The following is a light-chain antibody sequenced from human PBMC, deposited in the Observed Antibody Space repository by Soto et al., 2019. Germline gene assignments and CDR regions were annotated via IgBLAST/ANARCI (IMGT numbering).Light chain of an antibody. CDR3: QHYGTSMWT. Sequence: EIVLTQSPGTLSLSPGERATLSCRASQSVSSSSLSWYQQKPGQAPRLLIYDTSSRATDIPDRFSGSGSETDFSLTISRLEPEDFTVYYCQHYGTSMWTFGQGTTVEIK. CDR2: DTS. V-gene: IGKV3-20*01. CDR1: QSVSSSS. J-gene: IGKJ1*01.